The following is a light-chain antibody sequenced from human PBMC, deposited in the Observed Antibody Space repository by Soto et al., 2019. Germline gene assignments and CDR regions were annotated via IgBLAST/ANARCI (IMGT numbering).Light chain of an antibody. J-gene: IGKJ3*01. CDR1: QSLVHTNGYSY. V-gene: IGKV2-28*01. Sequence: DIVMTQSPLSLPVTPGEPASMSCRSSQSLVHTNGYSYVDWYLQKPGQSPQLLIYMGSNRASGVPGRFSGSGSGTDFTLKISRVEAEDVGVYYCMESLQAPFTFGPGTQVDLK. CDR2: MGS. CDR3: MESLQAPFT.